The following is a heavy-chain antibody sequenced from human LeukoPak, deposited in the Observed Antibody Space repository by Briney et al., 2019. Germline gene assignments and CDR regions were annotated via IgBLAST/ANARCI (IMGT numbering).Heavy chain of an antibody. J-gene: IGHJ4*02. CDR2: IKSKTDGGTT. V-gene: IGHV3-15*01. Sequence: GGSLRLSCAASGFTFSNAWMSWVRQAPGKGLEWLGRIKSKTDGGTTDYAAPVKGRFTISRDDSKNTLYLQMNSLKTEDTAVYYCPTIRGYSSSWPFDYWGQGILVTVSS. CDR3: PTIRGYSSSWPFDY. D-gene: IGHD6-13*01. CDR1: GFTFSNAW.